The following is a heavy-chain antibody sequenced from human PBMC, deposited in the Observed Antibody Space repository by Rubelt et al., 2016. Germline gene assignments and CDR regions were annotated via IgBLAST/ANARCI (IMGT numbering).Heavy chain of an antibody. J-gene: IGHJ6*02. CDR1: GGSISSYY. CDR3: ARMAGNYYGMDV. V-gene: IGHV4-59*01. Sequence: QVQLQESGPGLVKPSETLSLTCTVSGGSISSYYWSWIRQPPGKGLEWIGNIYYSGSTNYNPSLKSRVTISVDTSKNQFSLKLTSVTAADTAEYYCARMAGNYYGMDVWGQGTTVTVSS. D-gene: IGHD5-24*01. CDR2: IYYSGST.